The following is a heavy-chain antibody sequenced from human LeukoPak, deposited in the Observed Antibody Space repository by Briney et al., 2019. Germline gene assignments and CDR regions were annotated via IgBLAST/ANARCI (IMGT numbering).Heavy chain of an antibody. CDR3: ASPSGTDH. D-gene: IGHD1-1*01. Sequence: GGSLRLSCAASGFTFSNYAMSWVRQAPGKGLECVSVIRGSGSSTYYADSVKGWFTTSRDNSKNTLYLQMNSLRVEDTAVYYCASPSGTDHWGQGTLVTVSS. CDR1: GFTFSNYA. J-gene: IGHJ4*02. V-gene: IGHV3-23*01. CDR2: IRGSGSST.